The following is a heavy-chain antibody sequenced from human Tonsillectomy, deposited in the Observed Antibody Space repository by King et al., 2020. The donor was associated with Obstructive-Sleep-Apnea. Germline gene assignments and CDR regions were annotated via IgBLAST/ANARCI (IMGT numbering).Heavy chain of an antibody. V-gene: IGHV3-73*01. CDR2: IKSKANNYAT. CDR3: TRLMPYDILTGYYFYGMDV. CDR1: GFTFSGSA. J-gene: IGHJ6*02. D-gene: IGHD3-9*01. Sequence: VQLVESGGGLVQPGGSLTLSCAASGFTFSGSAMHWVRQASGKGLEWVGRIKSKANNYATAYAASVKGRFTVSRDDSKNTAYLQMNSLKTEDTAVYYCTRLMPYDILTGYYFYGMDVWGQGTTVTVSS.